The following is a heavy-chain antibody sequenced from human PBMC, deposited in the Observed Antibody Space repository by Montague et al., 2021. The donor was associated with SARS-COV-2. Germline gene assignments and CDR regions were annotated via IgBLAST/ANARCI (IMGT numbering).Heavy chain of an antibody. CDR1: GGSISSYY. J-gene: IGHJ4*02. CDR3: ARGGGYSYGALDY. V-gene: IGHV4-34*01. D-gene: IGHD5-18*01. Sequence: SETLSLTCVVSGGSISSYYWCWIRQPPGKGLAWIGEINHSGNTNYNPSLKSRVTISVDTSKKQFSLRLNSVTAADTAVYYCARGGGYSYGALDYWGQGTLVTVSS. CDR2: INHSGNT.